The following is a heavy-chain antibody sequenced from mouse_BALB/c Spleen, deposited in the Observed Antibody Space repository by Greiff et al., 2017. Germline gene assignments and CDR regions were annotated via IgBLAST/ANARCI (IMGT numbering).Heavy chain of an antibody. J-gene: IGHJ3*01. CDR3: ASSYYGNYAWFAY. Sequence: VQGVESGPGLVAPSQSLSITCTVSGFSLTSYGVHWVRQPPGKGLEWLGVIWAGGSTNYNSALMSRLSISKDNSKSQVFLKMNSLQTDDTAMYYCASSYYGNYAWFAYWGQGTLVTVSA. CDR2: IWAGGST. CDR1: GFSLTSYG. V-gene: IGHV2-9*02. D-gene: IGHD2-10*01.